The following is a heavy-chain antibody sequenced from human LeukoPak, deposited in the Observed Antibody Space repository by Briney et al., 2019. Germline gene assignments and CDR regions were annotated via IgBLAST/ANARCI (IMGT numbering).Heavy chain of an antibody. CDR3: ARSYYDILTRRETLYYYYYMDV. J-gene: IGHJ6*03. Sequence: ASVKVSCKASGGTFSSYAISWVRQAPGQGLEWMGGIIPIFGTANYAQKFQGRVTITADKSTSTAYMELSSLRSEDTAVYYCARSYYDILTRRETLYYYYYMDVWGKGTTVTVSS. D-gene: IGHD3-9*01. V-gene: IGHV1-69*06. CDR1: GGTFSSYA. CDR2: IIPIFGTA.